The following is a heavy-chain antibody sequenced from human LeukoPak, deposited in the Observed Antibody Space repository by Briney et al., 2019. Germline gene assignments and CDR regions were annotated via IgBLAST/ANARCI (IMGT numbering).Heavy chain of an antibody. V-gene: IGHV3-30*02. Sequence: GGSLRLSCAASGFTFSSSGMHWVRQAPGKGLEWVAFIRYDGSNKYYADSVNGRFTISRDNFKNTLYLQMNSLRAEDTAVYYCAKDLYGSGSYYNVYDYWGQGTLVTVSS. D-gene: IGHD3-10*01. CDR2: IRYDGSNK. J-gene: IGHJ4*02. CDR3: AKDLYGSGSYYNVYDY. CDR1: GFTFSSSG.